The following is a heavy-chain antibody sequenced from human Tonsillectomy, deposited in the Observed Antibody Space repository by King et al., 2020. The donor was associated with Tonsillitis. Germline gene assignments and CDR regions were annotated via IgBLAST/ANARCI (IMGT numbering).Heavy chain of an antibody. D-gene: IGHD2-2*01. J-gene: IGHJ2*01. CDR3: ARYRERDTSGPAR. V-gene: IGHV3-23*04. Sequence: VQLVESGGALVQPGGSLRLSCEGSGFIFSNYAMAWVRQAPGKGLEWVSGISRSGSARFFADSVRGRFTISRDNSRNTLFLQMSSLRADDTSLYYCARYRERDTSGPARWGRGTLVTVSS. CDR1: GFIFSNYA. CDR2: ISRSGSAR.